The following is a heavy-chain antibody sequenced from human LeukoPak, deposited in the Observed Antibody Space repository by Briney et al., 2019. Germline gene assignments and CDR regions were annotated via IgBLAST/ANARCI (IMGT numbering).Heavy chain of an antibody. D-gene: IGHD6-19*01. V-gene: IGHV3-74*01. CDR3: ARYGGVAAVIS. J-gene: IGHJ5*02. Sequence: GGSLRLSCAASGFTFSSYWMHWVRQGPGKGLVWVSRINSDGSSTSYADSVKGRFTISRDNAKNTLFLQMNSLRAEDTAVYYCARYGGVAAVISWGQGTLVTVSS. CDR1: GFTFSSYW. CDR2: INSDGSST.